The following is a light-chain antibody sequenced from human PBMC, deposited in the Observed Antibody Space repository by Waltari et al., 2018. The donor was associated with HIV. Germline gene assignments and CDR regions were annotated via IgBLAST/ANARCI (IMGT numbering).Light chain of an antibody. J-gene: IGLJ2*01. Sequence: SYVLTQPPSVSVAPGQTATISCGGNSLGGKNVHWYQQKPGQAPVVVVYEDHERPSSGSGRFSGSKSGNTATLTINRVEVGDEADYHCQVWDGNSGHVVFGGGTKL. V-gene: IGLV3-21*02. CDR1: SLGGKN. CDR2: EDH. CDR3: QVWDGNSGHVV.